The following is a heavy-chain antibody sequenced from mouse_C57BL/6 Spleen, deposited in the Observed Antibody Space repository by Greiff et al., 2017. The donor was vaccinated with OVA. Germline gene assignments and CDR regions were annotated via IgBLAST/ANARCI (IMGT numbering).Heavy chain of an antibody. CDR2: ISNGGGST. Sequence: EVQVVESGGGLVQPGGSLKLSCAASGFTFSDYYMYWVRQTPEKRLEWVAYISNGGGSTYYPDTVKGRFTISRDNAKNTLYLQMSRLKSEDTAMYYCARQLGRYFDVWGTGTTVTVSS. CDR1: GFTFSDYY. D-gene: IGHD4-1*01. V-gene: IGHV5-12*01. CDR3: ARQLGRYFDV. J-gene: IGHJ1*03.